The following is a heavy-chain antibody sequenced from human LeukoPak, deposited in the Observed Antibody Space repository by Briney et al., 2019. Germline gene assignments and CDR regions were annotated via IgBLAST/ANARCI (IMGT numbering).Heavy chain of an antibody. CDR3: AKDPYYHRVFDY. J-gene: IGHJ4*02. Sequence: GASVKVSCKVSGYTLTELSMHWVRQAPGKGLEWMGGFDPEDGETIYAQKFQGRVTMTEDTSTDTAYMELSSLRAEDTAVYYCAKDPYYHRVFDYWGQGTLVTVSS. V-gene: IGHV1-24*01. CDR1: GYTLTELS. D-gene: IGHD1-26*01. CDR2: FDPEDGET.